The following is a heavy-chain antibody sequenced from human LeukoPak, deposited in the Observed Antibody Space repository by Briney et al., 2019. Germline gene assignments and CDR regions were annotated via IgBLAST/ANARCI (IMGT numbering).Heavy chain of an antibody. CDR1: GFTFSSYP. CDR3: AKERPTTTAFDY. CDR2: FSGSGGNT. V-gene: IGHV3-23*01. D-gene: IGHD4-11*01. J-gene: IGHJ4*02. Sequence: PGGSLRLSCAASGFTFSSYPLSWVRQAPGKGLEWVSLFSGSGGNTYYADSVKGRFTISRDNSKNTLYLQMSSLRAEDTAVYFCAKERPTTTAFDYWGQGALVTVSS.